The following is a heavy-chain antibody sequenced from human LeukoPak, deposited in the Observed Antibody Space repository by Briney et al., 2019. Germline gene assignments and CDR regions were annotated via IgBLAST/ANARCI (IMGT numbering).Heavy chain of an antibody. CDR3: ASCTLGAFGI. Sequence: ASVKVSCKASGGTFSSYAISWVRQAPGQGLEWMGGIIPIFGTANYAQKFQGRVTITADESTSTAYMELSSLRSEDTAVYYCASCTLGAFGIWGQGTMVTVSS. CDR1: GGTFSSYA. V-gene: IGHV1-69*13. CDR2: IIPIFGTA. D-gene: IGHD2-2*01. J-gene: IGHJ3*02.